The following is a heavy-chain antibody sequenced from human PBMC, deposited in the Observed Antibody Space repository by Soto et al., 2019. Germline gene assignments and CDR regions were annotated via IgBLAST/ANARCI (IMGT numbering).Heavy chain of an antibody. CDR1: GFTFSSYW. CDR3: ARDTPFYCSGVSCYSGGYFDY. CDR2: IKQDGSEK. J-gene: IGHJ4*02. D-gene: IGHD2-15*01. Sequence: WGSLRLSCAASGFTFSSYWMSWVRQAPGKGLEWVANIKQDGSEKYYVDSVKGRFTISRDNAKNSLYLQMNSLRAEDTAVYYCARDTPFYCSGVSCYSGGYFDYWGQGTLVTVSS. V-gene: IGHV3-7*03.